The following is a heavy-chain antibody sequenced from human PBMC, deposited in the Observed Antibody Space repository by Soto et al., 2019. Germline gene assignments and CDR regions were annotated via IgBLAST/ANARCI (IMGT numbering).Heavy chain of an antibody. CDR2: ISSSSSTI. CDR3: ARDHLINPSDYGDYWGVDAFDI. J-gene: IGHJ3*02. CDR1: GFTFSSYS. V-gene: IGHV3-48*02. Sequence: EVQLVESGGGLVQPGGSLRLSCAASGFTFSSYSMNWVRQAPGKGLEWVSYISSSSSTIYYADPVKGPFTISQDNAKNSLYVQMNSLRDEGTAVDYCARDHLINPSDYGDYWGVDAFDIWGQVTMVTAAS. D-gene: IGHD4-17*01.